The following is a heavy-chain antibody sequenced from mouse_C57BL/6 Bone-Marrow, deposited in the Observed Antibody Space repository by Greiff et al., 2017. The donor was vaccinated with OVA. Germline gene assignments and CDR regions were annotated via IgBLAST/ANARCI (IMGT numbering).Heavy chain of an antibody. D-gene: IGHD1-1*01. V-gene: IGHV5-12*01. Sequence: EVKLMESGGGLVQPGGSLKLSCAASGFTFSDYYMYWVRQTPEKRLEWVAYISNGGGSTYYPDTVKGRFTISRDNAKNTLYLQMSRLKSEDTAMYYCARHEYYGSSSYAMDYWGQGTSVTVSS. CDR3: ARHEYYGSSSYAMDY. J-gene: IGHJ4*01. CDR1: GFTFSDYY. CDR2: ISNGGGST.